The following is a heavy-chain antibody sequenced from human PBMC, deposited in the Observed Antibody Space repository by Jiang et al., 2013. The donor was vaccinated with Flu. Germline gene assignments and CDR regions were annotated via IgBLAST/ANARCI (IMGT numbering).Heavy chain of an antibody. Sequence: PGKGLEWVAVTSYDESSKKYADSVKGRFTISRDNSKNTLYLQMNSLRAEDTAVYYCARTRIDAFDIWGQGTVVTVSS. V-gene: IGHV3-30*04. CDR3: ARTRIDAFDI. J-gene: IGHJ3*02. CDR2: TSYDESSK. D-gene: IGHD3-22*01.